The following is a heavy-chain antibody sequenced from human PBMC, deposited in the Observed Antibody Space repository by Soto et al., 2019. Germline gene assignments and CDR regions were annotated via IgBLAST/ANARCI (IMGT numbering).Heavy chain of an antibody. V-gene: IGHV3-48*01. CDR1: GVTFSSYS. Sequence: GGSLRLSCAASGVTFSSYSMNWFRQAPGKGLEWVSYISSSSSTIYYADSVKGRFTISRDNAKNSLYLQMNSLRAEDTAVYYCARGRLLWFGEFPPYYFDFWGQGTLVTVSS. CDR3: ARGRLLWFGEFPPYYFDF. J-gene: IGHJ4*02. CDR2: ISSSSSTI. D-gene: IGHD3-10*01.